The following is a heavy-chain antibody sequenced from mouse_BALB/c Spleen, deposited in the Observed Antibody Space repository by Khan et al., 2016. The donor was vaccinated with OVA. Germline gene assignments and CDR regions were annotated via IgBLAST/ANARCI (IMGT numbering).Heavy chain of an antibody. CDR1: GYSFTAYY. D-gene: IGHD2-12*01. Sequence: VRLQQSGPDLVKTGASVKISCKASGYSFTAYYMHWVKLSHGKSLECIGRINPNTDNTNYNQKFKGKATLTVDTSSSTAYMELRSLTSEDSAVYFWARGDDFFAYWGQGTLVTVSA. J-gene: IGHJ3*01. CDR3: ARGDDFFAY. V-gene: IGHV1-18*01. CDR2: INPNTDNT.